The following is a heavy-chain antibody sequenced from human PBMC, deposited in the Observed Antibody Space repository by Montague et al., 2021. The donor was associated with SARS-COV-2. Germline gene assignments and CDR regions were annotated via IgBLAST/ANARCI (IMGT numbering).Heavy chain of an antibody. CDR1: GVSLSTSGMR. CDR2: IDWDDDK. CDR3: ARSYYDILTAYYTPFDY. Sequence: VKHTQTLTLTCTFSGVSLSTSGMRASWIRQPPGKALEWLALIDWDDDKFYSTSLKTRLTISKDTSKNQVVLTMTNMDPVDTATYYCARSYYDILTAYYTPFDYWGQGTMVTVSS. D-gene: IGHD3-9*01. V-gene: IGHV2-70*04. J-gene: IGHJ4*02.